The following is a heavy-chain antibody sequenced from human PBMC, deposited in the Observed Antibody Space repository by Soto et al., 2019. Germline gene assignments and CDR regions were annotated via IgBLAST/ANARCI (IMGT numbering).Heavy chain of an antibody. CDR3: ASRPQLELYAFDI. J-gene: IGHJ3*02. CDR2: IYYSGST. CDR1: GGSISSGGYY. Sequence: QVQLQESGPGLVKPSQTLSLTCTVSGGSISSGGYYWSWIRHHPGKGLEWIGYIYYSGSTYYNPSLKSRVTISLDTSKHQFSPKLSSVTAADTAVYNCASRPQLELYAFDIWGQGTRVTVSS. V-gene: IGHV4-31*03. D-gene: IGHD1-1*01.